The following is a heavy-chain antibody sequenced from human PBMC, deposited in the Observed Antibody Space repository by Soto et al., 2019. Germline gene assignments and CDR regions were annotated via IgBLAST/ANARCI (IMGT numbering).Heavy chain of an antibody. CDR3: ARRTTVTTGWFDH. V-gene: IGHV1-69*06. CDR2: IIPIFGTA. D-gene: IGHD4-17*01. J-gene: IGHJ5*02. CDR1: GGTFSSYA. Sequence: SVKVSCKASGGTFSSYAISWVRQAPGQGLEWMGGIIPIFGTANYAQKFQGRVTITADKSTSTAYMELSSLRSEDTAVYYCARRTTVTTGWFDHWGQGTLVTVSS.